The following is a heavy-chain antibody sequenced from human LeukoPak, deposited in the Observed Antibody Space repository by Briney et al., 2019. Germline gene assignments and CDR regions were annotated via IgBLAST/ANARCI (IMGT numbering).Heavy chain of an antibody. CDR2: MNPLSGNT. Sequence: ASVKVSCKASGYTFTSHDISWVRQAAGQGLEWMGWMNPLSGNTGYAQKFQGRVTMTRNTSTGTAYMELSSLRSEDTAVYYCVRSLAVDGTRAYWGQGTPVIVSS. J-gene: IGHJ4*02. D-gene: IGHD6-19*01. CDR3: VRSLAVDGTRAY. CDR1: GYTFTSHD. V-gene: IGHV1-8*02.